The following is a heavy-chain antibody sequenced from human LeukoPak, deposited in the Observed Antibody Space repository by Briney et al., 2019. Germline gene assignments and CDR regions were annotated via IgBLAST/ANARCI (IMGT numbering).Heavy chain of an antibody. D-gene: IGHD1-1*01. CDR3: ARGARGNFQRV. Sequence: PSETLSLTCAVYGGSFSGYYWSWIRQPPGKGLEWIGEVSHSGSTNYTPSLESRVTISVDTSKNLFSLKLSSVTAADTAVYYCARGARGNFQRVWGKRTTVTVS. V-gene: IGHV4-34*01. CDR2: VSHSGST. CDR1: GGSFSGYY. J-gene: IGHJ6*03.